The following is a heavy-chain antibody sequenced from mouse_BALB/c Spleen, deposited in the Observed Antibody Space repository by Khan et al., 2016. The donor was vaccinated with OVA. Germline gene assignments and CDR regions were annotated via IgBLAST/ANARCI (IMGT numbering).Heavy chain of an antibody. CDR1: GYTFTSYV. Sequence: VHVKQSGPEVVKPGASVKMSCKASGYTFTSYVMHWVKQKPGQGLEWIGYIYPFNDATKFNEKFNGKATLTSDKSSSTAYMELSSLTSEDSAVYYCAPVGSDYGSFVYWGQGTLVTVSA. V-gene: IGHV1S136*01. CDR2: IYPFNDAT. CDR3: APVGSDYGSFVY. J-gene: IGHJ3*01. D-gene: IGHD1-1*01.